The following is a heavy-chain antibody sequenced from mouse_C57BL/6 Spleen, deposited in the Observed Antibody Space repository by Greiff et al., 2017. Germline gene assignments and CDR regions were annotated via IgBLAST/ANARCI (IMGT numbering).Heavy chain of an antibody. CDR1: GYTFTSYW. V-gene: IGHV1-61*01. CDR2: IYPSDSET. CDR3: ASRGNYFWYFDV. J-gene: IGHJ1*03. Sequence: QVHVKQPGAELVRPGSSVKLSCKASGYTFTSYWMDWVKQRPGQGLEWIGNIYPSDSETHYNQKFKDKATLTVDKSSSTAYMQLSSLTSEDSAVYYCASRGNYFWYFDVWGTGTTVTVSS. D-gene: IGHD2-1*01.